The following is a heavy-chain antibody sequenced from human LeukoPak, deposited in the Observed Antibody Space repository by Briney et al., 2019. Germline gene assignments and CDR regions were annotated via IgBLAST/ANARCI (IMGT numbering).Heavy chain of an antibody. CDR1: GFSFSGYG. D-gene: IGHD2-21*01. CDR3: AKFHKIWDSGDHDYFDS. Sequence: GGSLRLSCAASGFSFSGYGMHWVRQAPGEGLQWVAFIRYHGINKYYADSVKGRFTISRDNPKNTLFLDMNSLSVEDTGVYYCAKFHKIWDSGDHDYFDSWGQGTLVTVSS. CDR2: IRYHGINK. V-gene: IGHV3-30*02. J-gene: IGHJ4*02.